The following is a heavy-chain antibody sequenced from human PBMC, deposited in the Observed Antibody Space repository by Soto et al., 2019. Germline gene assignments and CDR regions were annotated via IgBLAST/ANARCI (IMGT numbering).Heavy chain of an antibody. V-gene: IGHV2-5*02. CDR2: IYWDDDK. CDR3: AHSKNYCSGGSCYSIAHDY. CDR1: GFSLSTSGVG. J-gene: IGHJ4*02. Sequence: QITLKESGPTLVKPTQTLTLTCTFSGFSLSTSGVGVGWIRQPPGKALEWLALIYWDDDKRYSPSLKSRLTITKDTYKNQVVLTMTNMDPVDTATYYCAHSKNYCSGGSCYSIAHDYWGQGTLVTVSS. D-gene: IGHD2-15*01.